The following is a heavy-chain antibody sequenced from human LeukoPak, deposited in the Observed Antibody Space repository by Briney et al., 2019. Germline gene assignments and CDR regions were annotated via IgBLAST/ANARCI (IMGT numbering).Heavy chain of an antibody. Sequence: GGSLKLSCAASGFTFSDYYMSWIRQAPGKGLEWVSYINNSGGTIYYADSVKGRFTISRDNAKNSLYLQMNSLRAEDTAVYYCARYRVSSFNYFYYGMDVWGQGTTVTVSS. D-gene: IGHD2-8*01. J-gene: IGHJ6*02. CDR1: GFTFSDYY. V-gene: IGHV3-11*01. CDR3: ARYRVSSFNYFYYGMDV. CDR2: INNSGGTI.